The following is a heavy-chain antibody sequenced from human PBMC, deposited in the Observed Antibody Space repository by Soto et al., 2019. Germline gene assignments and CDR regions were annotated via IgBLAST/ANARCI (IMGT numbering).Heavy chain of an antibody. CDR2: IYYKGST. J-gene: IGHJ6*02. V-gene: IGHV4-59*01. D-gene: IGHD6-19*01. Sequence: QVQLQESGPGLVKPSETLSLSCSVSGGSLSDYYWTWIRQPPGKGLEWIGCIYYKGSTYYNPSLKSLVTISLDTSKNQFSLRLTSVTAADTAVYYCARMRPTGWHDYYYYGMDVWGQGTTVTVSS. CDR1: GGSLSDYY. CDR3: ARMRPTGWHDYYYYGMDV.